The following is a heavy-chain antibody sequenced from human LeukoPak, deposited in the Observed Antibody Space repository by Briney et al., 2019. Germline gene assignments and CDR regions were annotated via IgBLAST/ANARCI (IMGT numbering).Heavy chain of an antibody. V-gene: IGHV4-4*02. D-gene: IGHD3-22*01. Sequence: SETLSLTCAVSGGSISSSHWWSWVRQPPGKGLEWIGEIYHSGSTNYNPSLKSRVTTSVDKSKNQFSLKLSSVAAADTAVYYCARGQDYYYDSSGYRLFFDYWGQGTLVTVSS. CDR2: IYHSGST. CDR1: GGSISSSHW. J-gene: IGHJ4*02. CDR3: ARGQDYYYDSSGYRLFFDY.